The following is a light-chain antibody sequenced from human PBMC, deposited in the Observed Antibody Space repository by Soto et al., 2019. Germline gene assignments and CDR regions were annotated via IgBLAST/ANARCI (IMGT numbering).Light chain of an antibody. CDR2: WPD. V-gene: IGKV4-1*01. CDR3: QQYYRAPFT. CDR1: QSVLYSTTNRNS. J-gene: IGKJ3*01. Sequence: DNVLTQSPDSLAVPLGERASFNCTTSQSVLYSTTNRNSLAWYQQKPGQSPKLLIQWPDTRQDGVPERFSCSVSRTDFTLTITSLQAEDVAVYYCQQYYRAPFTFGPGTRVEIK.